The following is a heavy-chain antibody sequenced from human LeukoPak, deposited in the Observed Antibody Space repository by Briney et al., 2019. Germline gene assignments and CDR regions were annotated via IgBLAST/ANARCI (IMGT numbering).Heavy chain of an antibody. D-gene: IGHD3-22*01. CDR1: GYTFTGYH. V-gene: IGHV1-2*06. Sequence: ASVKVSCKASGYTFTGYHMHWVRQAPGQGLEWMGRINPNSGGTNYAQKFQGRVTMTRDTSISTAYMELSRLRSDDTAVYYCARGMGDYYDSSGYPEFDPWGQGTLVTVSS. J-gene: IGHJ5*02. CDR2: INPNSGGT. CDR3: ARGMGDYYDSSGYPEFDP.